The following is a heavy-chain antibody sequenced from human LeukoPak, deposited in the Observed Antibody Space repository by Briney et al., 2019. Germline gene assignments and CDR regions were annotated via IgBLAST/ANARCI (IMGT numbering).Heavy chain of an antibody. CDR3: ARDKPYYDFWSGYYGGPDY. D-gene: IGHD3-3*01. V-gene: IGHV3-23*01. CDR1: GFTFSSYG. CDR2: ISGSGGST. J-gene: IGHJ4*02. Sequence: GGSLRLSCAASGFTFSSYGMSWVRQAPGKGLEWVSAISGSGGSTYYADSVKGRSTISRDNSKNTLYLQMNSLRAEDTAVYYCARDKPYYDFWSGYYGGPDYWGQGTLVTVSS.